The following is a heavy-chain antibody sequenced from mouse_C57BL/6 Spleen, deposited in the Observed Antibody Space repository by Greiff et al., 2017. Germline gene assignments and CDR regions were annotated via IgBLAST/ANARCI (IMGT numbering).Heavy chain of an antibody. CDR3: VRDRPTTVVATPYFDV. CDR1: GFTFNTYA. Sequence: EVQGVESGGGLVQPKGSLKLSCAASGFTFNTYAMHWVRQAPGKGLEWVARIRSKSSNYATYYADSVKDRFTISRDDSQSMLYLQMNNLKTEDTAMYYCVRDRPTTVVATPYFDVWGTGTTVTVSS. D-gene: IGHD1-1*01. V-gene: IGHV10-3*01. J-gene: IGHJ1*03. CDR2: IRSKSSNYAT.